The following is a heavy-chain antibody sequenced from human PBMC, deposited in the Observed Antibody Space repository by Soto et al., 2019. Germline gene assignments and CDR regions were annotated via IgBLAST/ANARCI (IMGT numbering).Heavy chain of an antibody. CDR3: AREVLETGDDY. CDR2: ISYDGSNK. J-gene: IGHJ4*02. D-gene: IGHD7-27*01. V-gene: IGHV3-30*04. Sequence: GGSLRLSCAASGFTFSSYAMHWVRQAPGKGLEWVAVISYDGSNKYYADSVKGRFTISRDNSKNTLYLQMNSLRAEDTAVYYCAREVLETGDDYWGQGTLVTVSS. CDR1: GFTFSSYA.